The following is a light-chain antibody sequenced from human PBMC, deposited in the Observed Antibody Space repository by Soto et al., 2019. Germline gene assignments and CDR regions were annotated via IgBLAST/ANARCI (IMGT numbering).Light chain of an antibody. V-gene: IGKV3-20*01. Sequence: DIVLTPSPGTLSLSPGERATLSCRASQSVSSSYLAWYQQKPGQAPRLLIYGASSRATGIADRFSGSGSGTDFTLTISRLEPEDFALYYCQQYGSSPLTFGGGTKVEIK. CDR1: QSVSSSY. CDR2: GAS. CDR3: QQYGSSPLT. J-gene: IGKJ4*01.